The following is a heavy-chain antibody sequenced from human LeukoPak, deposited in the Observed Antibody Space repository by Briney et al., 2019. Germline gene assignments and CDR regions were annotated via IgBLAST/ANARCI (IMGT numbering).Heavy chain of an antibody. CDR1: GFTFSSYA. CDR2: ISGSGGST. Sequence: GGSLRLSCAASGFTFSSYAMSRFRQAPGKGLEWVSAISGSGGSTYYADSVKGRFTISRDNSKNTLYLQMNSLRAEDTAVYYCAKDLHDYGDYWDQGTLVTVSS. V-gene: IGHV3-23*01. CDR3: AKDLHDYGDY. J-gene: IGHJ4*02.